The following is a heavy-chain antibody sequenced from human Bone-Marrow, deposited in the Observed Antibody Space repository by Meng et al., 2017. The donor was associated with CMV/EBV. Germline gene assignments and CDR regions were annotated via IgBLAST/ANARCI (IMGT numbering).Heavy chain of an antibody. J-gene: IGHJ3*02. D-gene: IGHD2-2*02. CDR3: ARQLLYCSSTSCYTSDAFDI. CDR2: IYLGDSET. V-gene: IGHV5-51*01. CDR1: GYSFITYW. Sequence: GESPKISCKGSGYSFITYWIGWVRQMPGKGLEWMGIIYLGDSETRYSPSFQGQVTISADKSISTAYLQWSSLKASDTAMYYCARQLLYCSSTSCYTSDAFDIWGQGTMVTVSS.